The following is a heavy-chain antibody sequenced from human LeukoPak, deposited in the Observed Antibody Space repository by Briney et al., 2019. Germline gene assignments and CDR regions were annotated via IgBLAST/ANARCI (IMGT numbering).Heavy chain of an antibody. CDR2: ISSSGSTI. D-gene: IGHD2-21*01. Sequence: GGSLRLSCAASGFTFSSYEMNWVRQAPGKGLEWVSYISSSGSTIYYADSVKGRFTISRDNAKNSLYLQMNSLRAEDTAVYYCARDGSTVWFLDYWGQGTLVTVSS. CDR3: ARDGSTVWFLDY. CDR1: GFTFSSYE. J-gene: IGHJ4*02. V-gene: IGHV3-48*03.